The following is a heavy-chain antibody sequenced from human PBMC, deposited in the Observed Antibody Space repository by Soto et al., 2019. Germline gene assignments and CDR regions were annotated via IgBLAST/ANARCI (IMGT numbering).Heavy chain of an antibody. Sequence: PGGSLRLSCAASGFPFSDHAMHWVRQTPGKGLEWVSAITGRGDSTYYADSVKGRFTISRDNSKSTLYLQMMSQRAEDTAVYYCAKDLYVQPPSGWFDPWGQGTVVTVSS. V-gene: IGHV3-23*01. D-gene: IGHD1-26*01. J-gene: IGHJ5*02. CDR1: GFPFSDHA. CDR3: AKDLYVQPPSGWFDP. CDR2: ITGRGDST.